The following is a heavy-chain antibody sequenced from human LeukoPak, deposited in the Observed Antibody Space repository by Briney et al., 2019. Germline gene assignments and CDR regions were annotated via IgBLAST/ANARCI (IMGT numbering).Heavy chain of an antibody. CDR2: INHSGST. V-gene: IGHV4-34*01. J-gene: IGHJ6*02. CDR3: ARARGVWIVYGMDV. CDR1: GGSFSGYY. D-gene: IGHD3-10*01. Sequence: PSETLSLTCAVYGGSFSGYYWSWIRQPPGKGLEWIGEINHSGSTNYNPSLKSRVTISVDTSKNQFSLKLSSVTAADTAVYYCARARGVWIVYGMDVWGQGTTVTVSS.